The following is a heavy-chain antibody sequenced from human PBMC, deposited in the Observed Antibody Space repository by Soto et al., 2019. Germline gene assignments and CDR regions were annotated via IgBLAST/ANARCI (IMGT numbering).Heavy chain of an antibody. V-gene: IGHV3-23*01. CDR1: GFTFSSYA. D-gene: IGHD3-10*01. J-gene: IGHJ5*02. CDR2: ISGSGGST. Sequence: PGESLKISCAASGFTFSSYAMSWVRQAPGKGLEWVSAISGSGGSTYYADSVKGRFTISRDNSKNTLYLQMNSLRAEDTAVYYCAKPMVRGVIINWFDPWGQGTLVTVSS. CDR3: AKPMVRGVIINWFDP.